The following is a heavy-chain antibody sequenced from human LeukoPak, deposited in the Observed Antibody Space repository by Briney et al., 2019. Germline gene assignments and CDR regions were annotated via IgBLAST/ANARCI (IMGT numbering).Heavy chain of an antibody. CDR1: GYTFTGYY. CDR3: ARTDIVVVPAAIINYYYYYRDV. CDR2: INPNSGGT. J-gene: IGHJ6*03. V-gene: IGHV1-2*02. D-gene: IGHD2-2*01. Sequence: GASVKVSCKASGYTFTGYYMHWVRQAPGQGLEWMGWINPNSGGTNYAQKLQGRVTMTRDTSISTAYLELSRLRPDDTAVYYCARTDIVVVPAAIINYYYYYRDVWGKGTTVTISS.